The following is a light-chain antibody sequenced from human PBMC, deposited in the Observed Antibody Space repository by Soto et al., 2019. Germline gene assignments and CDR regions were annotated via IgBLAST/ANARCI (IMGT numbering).Light chain of an antibody. J-gene: IGLJ1*01. CDR2: EVT. CDR1: RSDVGAYNY. V-gene: IGLV2-14*01. CDR3: SSFTSRFTFV. Sequence: LTQPASVSGSPGQSIAISCTGTRSDVGAYNYVSWYQQHPGKAPKLMISEVTNRLSGVSDRFSGSKSGNTASLTISGLQAEDEADYYCSSFTSRFTFVFGIGTKVTLL.